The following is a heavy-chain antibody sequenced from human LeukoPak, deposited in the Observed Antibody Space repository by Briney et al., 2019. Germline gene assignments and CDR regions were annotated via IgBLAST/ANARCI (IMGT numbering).Heavy chain of an antibody. Sequence: PGGSLRLSCAASGFIFSSNGMYWVRQAPGKGLEWVALIWYDGSNKYYADSVKGRFTISRDNSKNALYLQMNSLRAEDTAVYYCAKGGSSGYDKLGNYYYGMDVWGQGATVTVSS. CDR1: GFIFSSNG. J-gene: IGHJ6*02. CDR3: AKGGSSGYDKLGNYYYGMDV. D-gene: IGHD5-12*01. V-gene: IGHV3-30*02. CDR2: IWYDGSNK.